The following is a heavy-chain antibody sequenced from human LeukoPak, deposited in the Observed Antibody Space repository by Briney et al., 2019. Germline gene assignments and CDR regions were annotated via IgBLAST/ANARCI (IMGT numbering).Heavy chain of an antibody. J-gene: IGHJ3*02. CDR2: ISSSSSYI. CDR1: GFTFSSYS. V-gene: IGHV3-21*01. CDR3: ARDGPGSNYYGSGSYYFHDAFDI. Sequence: GGSLRLSCAASGFTFSSYSMNWVRQAPGKGLEWVSSISSSSSYIYYADSVKGRFTISRDNAKNSLYLQMNSLRAEDTAVYYCARDGPGSNYYGSGSYYFHDAFDIWGQGTMVTVSS. D-gene: IGHD3-10*01.